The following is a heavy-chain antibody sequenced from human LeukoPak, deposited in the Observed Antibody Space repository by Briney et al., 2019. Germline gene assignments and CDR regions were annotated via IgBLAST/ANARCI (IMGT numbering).Heavy chain of an antibody. CDR1: GFTFSSYS. CDR2: ISSSSSYI. J-gene: IGHJ4*02. D-gene: IGHD3-3*01. Sequence: GGPLRLSCAASGFTFSSYSMNWVRQAPGKGLEWVSSISSSSSYIYYADSVKGRFTISRDNAKNSLYLQMNSLRAEDTAVYYCAADYDFWSGLFDYWGQGTLVTVSS. V-gene: IGHV3-21*01. CDR3: AADYDFWSGLFDY.